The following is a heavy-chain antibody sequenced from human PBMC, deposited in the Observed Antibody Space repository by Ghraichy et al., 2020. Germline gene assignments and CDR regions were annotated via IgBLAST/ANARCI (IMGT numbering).Heavy chain of an antibody. D-gene: IGHD3-22*01. CDR1: GYTFTGYY. V-gene: IGHV1-2*02. J-gene: IGHJ4*02. CDR2: INPNSGGT. CDR3: ARDSLYYYDSSGYNPLY. Sequence: ASVKVSCKASGYTFTGYYMHWVRQAPGQGLEWMGWINPNSGGTNYAQKFQGRVTMTRDTSISTAYMELSRLRSDDTAVYYCARDSLYYYDSSGYNPLYWGQGTLVTVSS.